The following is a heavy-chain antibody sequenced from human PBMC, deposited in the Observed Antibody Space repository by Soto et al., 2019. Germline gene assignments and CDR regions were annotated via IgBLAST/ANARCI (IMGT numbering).Heavy chain of an antibody. Sequence: QVQLQESGPGLVKPSQTLSLTCTVSGGSISSGGYYWSWIRQHPGKGLEWIGYIYYSGSTYYNPSLKSRVTISVDTYKNQFSLKLSSVTAADTAVYYCARVGRYCSGGSCYSRRYYYYGMDVWGQGTTATVSS. J-gene: IGHJ6*02. CDR1: GGSISSGGYY. CDR3: ARVGRYCSGGSCYSRRYYYYGMDV. D-gene: IGHD2-15*01. V-gene: IGHV4-31*03. CDR2: IYYSGST.